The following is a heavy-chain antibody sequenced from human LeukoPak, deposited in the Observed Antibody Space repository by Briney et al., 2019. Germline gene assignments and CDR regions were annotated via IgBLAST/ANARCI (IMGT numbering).Heavy chain of an antibody. CDR2: ISGSGGST. D-gene: IGHD6-13*01. V-gene: IGHV3-23*01. J-gene: IGHJ1*01. CDR3: AKDPGYSSSWFTGDFQH. CDR1: GFTFSSYA. Sequence: GGTLRLSCAASGFTFSSYAMSWVRQAPGKGLEWVSAISGSGGSTYYADSVKGRFTISRDNSKNTLYLQMNSLGAEDTAVYYCAKDPGYSSSWFTGDFQHWGQGTLVTVSS.